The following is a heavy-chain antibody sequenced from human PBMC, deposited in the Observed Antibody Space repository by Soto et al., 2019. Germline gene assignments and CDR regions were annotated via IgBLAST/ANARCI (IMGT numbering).Heavy chain of an antibody. CDR1: GGSISSGGYY. D-gene: IGHD3-10*01. V-gene: IGHV4-31*03. Sequence: PSETLSLTCTVSGGSISSGGYYWSWFRQHPGKGLEWIGYIYYSGSTYYNPSLKSRVTISVDTSKNQFSLKLSSVTAADTAVYYCARDHLGAYYYGAGSDTADAFDIWGQGTMVTVSS. J-gene: IGHJ3*02. CDR3: ARDHLGAYYYGAGSDTADAFDI. CDR2: IYYSGST.